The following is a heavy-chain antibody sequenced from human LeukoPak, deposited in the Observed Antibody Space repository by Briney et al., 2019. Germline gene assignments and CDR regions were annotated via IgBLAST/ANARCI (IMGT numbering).Heavy chain of an antibody. Sequence: GSLRLSCAASGFTFSSYGMNWVRQAPGKGLEWVSYISSSSSTIYYADSVKGRFTISRDNAKNSLYLQMNSLRAEDTAVYYCARFPTGQGSKAFDIWGQGTMVTVSS. D-gene: IGHD2-15*01. CDR2: ISSSSSTI. V-gene: IGHV3-48*01. CDR1: GFTFSSYG. CDR3: ARFPTGQGSKAFDI. J-gene: IGHJ3*02.